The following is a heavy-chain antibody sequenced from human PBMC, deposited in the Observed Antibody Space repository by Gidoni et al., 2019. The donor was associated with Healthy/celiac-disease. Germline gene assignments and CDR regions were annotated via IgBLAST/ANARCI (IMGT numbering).Heavy chain of an antibody. D-gene: IGHD4-17*01. CDR2: ISSSSSTI. CDR1: GFTFSSYS. Sequence: EVQLVESGGGLVQPGGSLRLSCAASGFTFSSYSMNWVRQAPGKGLEWVSYISSSSSTIYYADSVKGRFTISRDNAKNSLYLQMNSLRAEDTAVYYCARDNGRDAFDIWGQGTMVTVSS. J-gene: IGHJ3*02. V-gene: IGHV3-48*01. CDR3: ARDNGRDAFDI.